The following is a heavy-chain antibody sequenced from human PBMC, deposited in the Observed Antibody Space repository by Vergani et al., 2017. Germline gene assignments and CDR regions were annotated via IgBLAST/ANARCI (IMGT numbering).Heavy chain of an antibody. J-gene: IGHJ6*02. V-gene: IGHV1-69*04. CDR2: IIPILGIA. Sequence: QVQLVQSGAEVKKPGSSVKVSCKASGGTFSSYAISWVRQAPGQGLEWMGRIIPILGIANYAQKFQGRVTITADKSTSTAYMELSSLRSEDTAVYYCARAQRGNYDFWCGSNYYYYYGMDVWGQGTTVTVSS. CDR3: ARAQRGNYDFWCGSNYYYYYGMDV. D-gene: IGHD3-3*01. CDR1: GGTFSSYA.